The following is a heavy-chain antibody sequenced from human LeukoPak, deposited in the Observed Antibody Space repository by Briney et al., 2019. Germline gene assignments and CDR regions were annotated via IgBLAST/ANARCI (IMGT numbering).Heavy chain of an antibody. D-gene: IGHD3-22*01. J-gene: IGHJ4*02. CDR3: ARDLIDYDSSEGY. CDR1: GFTFSSYW. Sequence: GGSLRLSCAASGFTFSSYWMSWVRQAPGKGLEWVANIKQDGSEKYYVDPVKGRFTISRDNAKNSLYLQMNSLRAEDTAVYYCARDLIDYDSSEGYWGQGTLVTVSS. V-gene: IGHV3-7*01. CDR2: IKQDGSEK.